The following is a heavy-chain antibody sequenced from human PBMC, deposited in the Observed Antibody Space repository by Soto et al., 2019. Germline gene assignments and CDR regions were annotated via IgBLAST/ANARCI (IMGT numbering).Heavy chain of an antibody. CDR1: GFTFSVYA. V-gene: IGHV3-23*01. Sequence: VRLLESGGGLVQPGGSLRLSCAASGFTFSVYAMSWVRQAPGKGLEWVSGISGSGDSTHYADSVKGRFTVSRDNSKSMLYLQTNSLRAEDTAIYYCAKALYGGFTYWGQGTRVTVSS. D-gene: IGHD3-10*01. CDR3: AKALYGGFTY. CDR2: ISGSGDST. J-gene: IGHJ4*02.